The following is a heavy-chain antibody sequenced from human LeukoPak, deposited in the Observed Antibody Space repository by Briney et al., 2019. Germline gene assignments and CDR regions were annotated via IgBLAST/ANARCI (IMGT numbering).Heavy chain of an antibody. D-gene: IGHD3-16*01. CDR1: GFTFSIHG. CDR2: ISGGDDST. CDR3: AKVWWGKRTLDY. J-gene: IGHJ4*02. V-gene: IGHV3-23*01. Sequence: GGSLRLSCVASGFTFSIHGISWVRQAPGKGLEWVSTISGGDDSTYYTDSVRGRFTISRDNSKNTLYLQMNSLRAEDTALYYCAKVWWGKRTLDYWGQGNRVTVSS.